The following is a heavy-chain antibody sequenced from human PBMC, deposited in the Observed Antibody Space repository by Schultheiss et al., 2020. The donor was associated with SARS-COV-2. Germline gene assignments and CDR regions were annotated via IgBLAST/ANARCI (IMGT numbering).Heavy chain of an antibody. D-gene: IGHD2-15*01. CDR3: AKQEHGSGVYPYYFDF. V-gene: IGHV4-61*08. J-gene: IGHJ4*02. Sequence: SETLSLTCTVSGDSITSGGYYWSWIRQLPGKGLEWIGYNSDSGSANYNPSLKSRVTISVDTSKNQFSLKLRSVTAADTGVYYCAKQEHGSGVYPYYFDFWGQGTLVTVSS. CDR2: NSDSGSA. CDR1: GDSITSGGYY.